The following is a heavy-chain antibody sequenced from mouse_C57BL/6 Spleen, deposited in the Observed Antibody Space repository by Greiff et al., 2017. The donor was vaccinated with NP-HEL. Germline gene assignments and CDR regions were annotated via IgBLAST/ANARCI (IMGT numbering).Heavy chain of an antibody. J-gene: IGHJ2*01. CDR1: GYTFTDYN. V-gene: IGHV1-18*01. Sequence: VQLQQSGPELVKPGASVKIPCKASGYTFTDYNMDWVKQSHGKSLEWIGDINPNNGGTIYTQKFKGKATLTGDKSSSTAYMELRSLTSEDTAVYYCARRRDRPYCDYWGQGTTLTVSS. CDR3: ARRRDRPYCDY. CDR2: INPNNGGT.